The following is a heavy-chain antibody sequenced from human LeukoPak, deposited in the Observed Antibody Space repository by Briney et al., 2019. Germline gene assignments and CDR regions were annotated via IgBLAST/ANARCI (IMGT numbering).Heavy chain of an antibody. J-gene: IGHJ4*02. V-gene: IGHV1-2*02. Sequence: ASVKVSCKASGYTFTSYGISWVRQAPGQGLEWMGWINPNSGGTNYAQKFQGRVTMTRDTSISTAYMELSRLRSDDTAVYYCARADSSGYCASHDYWGQGTLVTVSS. CDR2: INPNSGGT. D-gene: IGHD3-22*01. CDR1: GYTFTSYG. CDR3: ARADSSGYCASHDY.